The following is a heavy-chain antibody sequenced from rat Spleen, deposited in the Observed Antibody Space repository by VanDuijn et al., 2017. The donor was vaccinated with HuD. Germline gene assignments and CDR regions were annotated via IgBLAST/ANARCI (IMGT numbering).Heavy chain of an antibody. CDR2: ISYDGSST. D-gene: IGHD4-2*01. Sequence: EVQLVESGGGLVQPGRSLTLSCVVSGFTFSDYNMAWVRQAPTKGLEWVATISYDGSSTYYRDSVKGRFTISRDNAKSTRYLQMDSLRSEDTANYYCTRENWKPDYWGQGVMVTVSA. CDR3: TRENWKPDY. J-gene: IGHJ2*01. V-gene: IGHV5-7*01. CDR1: GFTFSDYN.